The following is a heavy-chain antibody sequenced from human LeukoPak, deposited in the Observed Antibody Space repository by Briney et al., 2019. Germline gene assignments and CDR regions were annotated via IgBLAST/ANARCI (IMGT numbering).Heavy chain of an antibody. V-gene: IGHV3-48*03. D-gene: IGHD2-15*01. CDR1: GFTFSIYA. J-gene: IGHJ4*02. CDR3: AKGVGFDY. Sequence: QPGGSLRLSCAASGFTFSIYAMSWVRQAPGKGLEWVSYISGSGSTIYYADSVKGRFTISRDNAKNSLYPQMNSLRAEDTAVYYCAKGVGFDYWGQGTLVTVSS. CDR2: ISGSGSTI.